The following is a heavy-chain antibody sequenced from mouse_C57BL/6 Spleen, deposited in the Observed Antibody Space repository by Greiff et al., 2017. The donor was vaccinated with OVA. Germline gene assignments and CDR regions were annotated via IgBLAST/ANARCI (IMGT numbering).Heavy chain of an antibody. D-gene: IGHD1-1*01. CDR3: ARGGYGSKDAMDY. CDR2: IDPSDSYT. J-gene: IGHJ4*01. Sequence: QVQLQQPGAELVKPGASVKLSCKASGYTFTSYWMQWVKQRPGQGLEWIGEIDPSDSYTNYNQKFKGKATLTVDTSSSTAYMQLSSLTSEDSAVYDCARGGYGSKDAMDYWGQGTSVTVSS. CDR1: GYTFTSYW. V-gene: IGHV1-50*01.